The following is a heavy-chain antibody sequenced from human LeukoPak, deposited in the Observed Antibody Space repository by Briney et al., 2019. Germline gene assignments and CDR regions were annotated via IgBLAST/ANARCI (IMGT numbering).Heavy chain of an antibody. D-gene: IGHD3-3*01. V-gene: IGHV3-21*01. Sequence: GGSLRLSCAASGFTFSSYSMNWVRQAPGKGLEWVSSISSSSSYIYYADSVKGRFTISRDKAKNSLYLQMNSLRAEDTAVYYCARSYDFWSGSKNYFDYWGQGTLVTVSS. CDR2: ISSSSSYI. CDR3: ARSYDFWSGSKNYFDY. CDR1: GFTFSSYS. J-gene: IGHJ4*02.